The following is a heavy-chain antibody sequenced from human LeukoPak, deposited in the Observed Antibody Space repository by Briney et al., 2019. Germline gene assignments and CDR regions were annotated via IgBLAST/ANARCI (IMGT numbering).Heavy chain of an antibody. D-gene: IGHD3-10*01. Sequence: SSETLSLTCTVSGGSISTYFWSWIRQPPGKGLEWIGEIYHSGSANYNASLKSRVTISVDKSKNHFSMKLRSVTVADTAVYYCARKDASGSIYYFDYWGQGTLVTVSS. V-gene: IGHV4-59*12. CDR1: GGSISTYF. J-gene: IGHJ4*02. CDR3: ARKDASGSIYYFDY. CDR2: IYHSGSA.